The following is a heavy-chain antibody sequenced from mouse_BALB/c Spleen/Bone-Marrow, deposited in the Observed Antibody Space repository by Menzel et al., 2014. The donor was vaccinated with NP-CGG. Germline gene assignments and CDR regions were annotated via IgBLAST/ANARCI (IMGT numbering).Heavy chain of an antibody. V-gene: IGHV1-82*01. Sequence: QVQLQQSGPELVKPGASVKISCRASGYVFSSSWMNWVKQRPGQGLEWIGRIYPGDENTNYNGKFKGKATLTADTSSSTAYMQISSLTSVDSAVYFCARRRTFITSVVDYFDVWGAGTTVTVSS. J-gene: IGHJ1*01. CDR2: IYPGDENT. CDR3: ARRRTFITSVVDYFDV. CDR1: GYVFSSSW. D-gene: IGHD1-1*02.